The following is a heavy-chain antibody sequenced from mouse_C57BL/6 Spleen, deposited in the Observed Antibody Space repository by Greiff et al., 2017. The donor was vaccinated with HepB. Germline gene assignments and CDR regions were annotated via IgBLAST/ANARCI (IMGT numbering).Heavy chain of an antibody. CDR3: VRHGYDYDRGYAMDY. CDR2: IRSKSNNYAT. Sequence: EVQVVESGGGLVQPKGSLKLSCAASGFSFNTYAMNWVRQAPGKGLEWVARIRSKSNNYATYYADSVKDRFTISRDASESMLYLQMNNLKTEDTAMYYCVRHGYDYDRGYAMDYWGQGTSVTVSS. J-gene: IGHJ4*01. V-gene: IGHV10-1*01. CDR1: GFSFNTYA. D-gene: IGHD2-4*01.